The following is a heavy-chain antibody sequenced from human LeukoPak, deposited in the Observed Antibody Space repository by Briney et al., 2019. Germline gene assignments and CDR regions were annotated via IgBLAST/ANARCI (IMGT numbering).Heavy chain of an antibody. J-gene: IGHJ4*02. V-gene: IGHV3-53*01. CDR2: MHSGGTT. CDR1: GLTVSTHF. D-gene: IGHD3-10*02. CDR3: ARGHYVGSRF. Sequence: GGSLRLSCAAPGLTVSTHFMSWIRQAPGKGLEWVSVMHSGGTTYYADFVRGRFTISRDNSKNTLYLQMNSLRAEDTAVYYCARGHYVGSRFWGQGTLVTVSS.